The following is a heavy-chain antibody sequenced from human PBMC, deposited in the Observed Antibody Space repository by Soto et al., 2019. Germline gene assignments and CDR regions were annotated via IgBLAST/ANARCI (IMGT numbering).Heavy chain of an antibody. V-gene: IGHV4-30-2*05. CDR2: IYHSGST. CDR3: ARACPVVTDV. Sequence: SEALRLTWAFSGCFISSVGYSLCWIRQPPGKGLEWIGYIYHSGSTYYNPSLKSRVTISVDTSKNQFSLKLSSVTAADTAVNYCARACPVVTDVWGQGTTVTVS. D-gene: IGHD2-2*01. CDR1: GCFISSVGYS. J-gene: IGHJ6*02.